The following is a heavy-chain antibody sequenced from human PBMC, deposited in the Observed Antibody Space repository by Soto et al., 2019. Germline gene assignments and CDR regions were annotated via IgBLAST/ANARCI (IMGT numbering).Heavy chain of an antibody. CDR1: GFTFSGYW. V-gene: IGHV3-23*01. J-gene: IGHJ4*02. CDR3: AKVSYLGSSWYYFDY. CDR2: ISGSGGST. Sequence: GGSLRLSCAASGFTFSGYWMHWVRQAPGKGLEWVSAISGSGGSTYYADSVKGRFTISRDNSKNTLYLQMNSLRAEDTAVYYCAKVSYLGSSWYYFDYWGQGTLVTVSS. D-gene: IGHD6-13*01.